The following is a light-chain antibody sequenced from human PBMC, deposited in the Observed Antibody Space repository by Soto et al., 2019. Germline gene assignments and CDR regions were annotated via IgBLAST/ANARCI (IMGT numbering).Light chain of an antibody. CDR1: QSLVYRDGNTH. J-gene: IGKJ1*01. V-gene: IGKV2-30*01. Sequence: DVVLTQSPPSLPVTLGQPASISCRSSQSLVYRDGNTHLNWFQQRPGHSPRRLLYMVSTRDSGVPDRFCGSGSGTDFTLKMSGVEAEDVGVDYSMQSTHWPPTFGQGTKVESK. CDR2: MVS. CDR3: MQSTHWPPT.